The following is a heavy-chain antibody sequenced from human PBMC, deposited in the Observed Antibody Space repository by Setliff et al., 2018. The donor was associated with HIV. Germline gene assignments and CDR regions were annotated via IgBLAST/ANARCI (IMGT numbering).Heavy chain of an antibody. D-gene: IGHD1-1*01. Sequence: SVKVSCKASGGIFSRFAFSWVRQAPGQGLEWMGGIIPIFGTPNYAQRFQGRVTITTDESTNTVYMELYSLTSEDTAIYYCASSAGAVPTTAPYGDYYYYFYMDVWGKGTTVTVSS. J-gene: IGHJ6*03. CDR2: IIPIFGTP. V-gene: IGHV1-69*05. CDR3: ASSAGAVPTTAPYGDYYYYFYMDV. CDR1: GGIFSRFA.